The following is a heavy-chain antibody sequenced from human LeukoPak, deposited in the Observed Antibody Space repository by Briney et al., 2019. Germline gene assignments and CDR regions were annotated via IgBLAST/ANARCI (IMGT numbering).Heavy chain of an antibody. CDR3: ARDPLGYCSGGSCYTNWFDP. CDR1: GGSISSSNW. Sequence: SETLSLTCAVSGGSISSSNWWSWVRQPPGKGLEWIGEIYHSGSTNYNPSLKSRVAISVDKSKNQFSLKLSSVTAADTAVYYCARDPLGYCSGGSCYTNWFDPWGQGTLVTVSS. D-gene: IGHD2-15*01. V-gene: IGHV4-4*02. J-gene: IGHJ5*02. CDR2: IYHSGST.